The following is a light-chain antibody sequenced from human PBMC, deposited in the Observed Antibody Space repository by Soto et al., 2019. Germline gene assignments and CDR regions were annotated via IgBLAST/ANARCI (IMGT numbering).Light chain of an antibody. CDR1: QGISNY. J-gene: IGKJ1*01. Sequence: DIQMTQSPSSLSGSVGDRVTITCRASQGISNYLAWYQQKPGKVPNILIYAASTLHSGVQSRFSGSGSGKDFTLNINRLQPEDVATYYCQKYNSAPRTVGPGTQVDIK. CDR2: AAS. V-gene: IGKV1-27*01. CDR3: QKYNSAPRT.